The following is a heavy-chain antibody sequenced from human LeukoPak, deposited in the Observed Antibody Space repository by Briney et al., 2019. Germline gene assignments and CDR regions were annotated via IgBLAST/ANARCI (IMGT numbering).Heavy chain of an antibody. V-gene: IGHV3-30*18. CDR3: AKNHPADIVASDALLYYFDY. CDR1: GFTFSTYW. J-gene: IGHJ4*02. D-gene: IGHD5-12*01. Sequence: PGGSLRLSCAASGFTFSTYWMSWVRQAPGKGLEGVAVISYDGSNKYYADSVKGRFTISRDNSKNTLYLQMNSLRAEDTAVYYCAKNHPADIVASDALLYYFDYWGQGTLVTVSS. CDR2: ISYDGSNK.